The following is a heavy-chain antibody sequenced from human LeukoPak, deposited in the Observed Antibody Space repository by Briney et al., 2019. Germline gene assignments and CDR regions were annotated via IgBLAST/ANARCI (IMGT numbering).Heavy chain of an antibody. V-gene: IGHV4-4*07. Sequence: SETLSLTCTVSGGSVNSYYLSWIRQPAGKTLEWIGRIYDGGSTNYNPSLKSRVTMSVDTSKNQISLKLKSVTAADTAVYYCARDSGTSGEVKFDPWGQGALVTVSS. D-gene: IGHD3-10*01. CDR2: IYDGGST. CDR3: ARDSGTSGEVKFDP. J-gene: IGHJ5*02. CDR1: GGSVNSYY.